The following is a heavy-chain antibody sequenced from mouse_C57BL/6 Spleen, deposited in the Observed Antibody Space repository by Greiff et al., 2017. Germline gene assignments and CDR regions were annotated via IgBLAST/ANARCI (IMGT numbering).Heavy chain of an antibody. Sequence: QVQLQQPGAELVRPGSSVKLSCKASGYTFTSYWMHWVKQRPIQGLEWIGNIDPSDSETHYNQKFKDKATLTVDKSSSTAYMHLSSLTSEDSAVYYCARYYSNYGYFDVWGTGTTVTVSS. J-gene: IGHJ1*03. CDR1: GYTFTSYW. CDR2: IDPSDSET. V-gene: IGHV1-52*01. CDR3: ARYYSNYGYFDV. D-gene: IGHD2-5*01.